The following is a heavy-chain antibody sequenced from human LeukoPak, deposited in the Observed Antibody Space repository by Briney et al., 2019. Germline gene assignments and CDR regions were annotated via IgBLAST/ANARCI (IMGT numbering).Heavy chain of an antibody. CDR3: TAIFYPDGPRRYFDY. J-gene: IGHJ4*02. CDR2: IKSKTDGGTT. Sequence: PGGGLRLSCAASGFSISDAWMNWVRQAPGKGLEWVGRIKSKTDGGTTDFAALLKGRFTISRDDSINTLFPQTNSLKTEDTAVYYCTAIFYPDGPRRYFDYWGRGTLVTVSS. CDR1: GFSISDAW. D-gene: IGHD3-3*02. V-gene: IGHV3-15*01.